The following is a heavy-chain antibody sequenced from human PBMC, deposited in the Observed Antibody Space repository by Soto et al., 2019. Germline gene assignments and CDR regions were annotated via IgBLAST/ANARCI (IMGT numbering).Heavy chain of an antibody. J-gene: IGHJ4*02. CDR2: IYSGGST. CDR3: ARATYSSSSEGFDY. V-gene: IGHV3-53*01. Sequence: HPGGSLRLSCAASGFTVSSNYMSWVRQAPGKGLEWVSVIYSGGSTYYADSVKGRFTISRDNSKNTLYLQMNSLRAEDTAVYYCARATYSSSSEGFDYWGQGTLVTVSS. D-gene: IGHD6-6*01. CDR1: GFTVSSNY.